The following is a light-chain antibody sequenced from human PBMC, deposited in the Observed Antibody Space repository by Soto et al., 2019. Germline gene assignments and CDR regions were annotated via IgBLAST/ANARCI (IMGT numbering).Light chain of an antibody. CDR3: CSYAGSSTFRV. V-gene: IGLV2-23*03. CDR2: EGS. J-gene: IGLJ2*01. CDR1: SSDAGSYNL. Sequence: QSALTQPASVSGSPGQSITISCTGISSDAGSYNLVSWYQQHPGKAPKLMIYEGSKRPSGVSNRFSGSKSGNTASLTISGLQAEDEADYYCCSYAGSSTFRVFGGGTKLTVL.